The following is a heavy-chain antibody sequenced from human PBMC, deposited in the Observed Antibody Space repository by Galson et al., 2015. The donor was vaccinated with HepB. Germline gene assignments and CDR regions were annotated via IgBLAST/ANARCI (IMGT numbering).Heavy chain of an antibody. Sequence: SVKVSCKASGYSFANYGISWLRQAPGQGLEWMGWISTFNGNTNYAQNFQGRVSMTTDTATTTAYLEVRSLTFDDTAVYYCARGVRLGELSSFDYWGQGTLVTVSS. CDR1: GYSFANYG. CDR3: ARGVRLGELSSFDY. CDR2: ISTFNGNT. V-gene: IGHV1-18*01. J-gene: IGHJ4*02. D-gene: IGHD3-16*02.